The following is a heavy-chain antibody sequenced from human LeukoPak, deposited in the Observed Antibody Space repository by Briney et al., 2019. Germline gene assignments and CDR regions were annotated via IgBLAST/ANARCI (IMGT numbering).Heavy chain of an antibody. Sequence: SETLSLTCTVSGGSINSYYWSWIRQPPGKGLEWIGYIYYSGSTNYNPSLKSRVTISVDTSKNQFSLKLSSVTAADTAVYYCARHASRYYFDYWGQGTLVTVSS. V-gene: IGHV4-59*08. CDR3: ARHASRYYFDY. D-gene: IGHD3-16*01. J-gene: IGHJ4*02. CDR2: IYYSGST. CDR1: GGSINSYY.